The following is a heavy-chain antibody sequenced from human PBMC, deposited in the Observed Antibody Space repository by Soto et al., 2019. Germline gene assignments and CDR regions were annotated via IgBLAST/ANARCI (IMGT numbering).Heavy chain of an antibody. J-gene: IGHJ3*01. D-gene: IGHD2-15*01. CDR3: ARDRKDVCSGGSCSPPAFYF. Sequence: LSCAASGFMFTNHGMHWVRQAPGKGLEWVAVIWSDGNKRYYADSVKGRFTISRDNAKNSLYLQMNSLRAEDTAVYYCARDRKDVCSGGSCSPPAFYFWGQGTKVTVSS. CDR2: IWSDGNKR. V-gene: IGHV3-33*01. CDR1: GFMFTNHG.